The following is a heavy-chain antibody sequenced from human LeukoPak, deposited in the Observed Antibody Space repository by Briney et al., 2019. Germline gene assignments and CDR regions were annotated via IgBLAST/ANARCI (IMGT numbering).Heavy chain of an antibody. CDR3: AKDRGLVGATPSNFDY. CDR1: GFTFSNYA. Sequence: RSGGSLRLSCAASGFTFSNYAMSWVRQAPGKGLEWVSGISGSGGSTYYADSVRGRFTISRDNSKNTLCLEMNSLKVEDTAVYYCAKDRGLVGATPSNFDYWGQGTLVTVSS. D-gene: IGHD1-26*01. J-gene: IGHJ4*02. CDR2: ISGSGGST. V-gene: IGHV3-23*01.